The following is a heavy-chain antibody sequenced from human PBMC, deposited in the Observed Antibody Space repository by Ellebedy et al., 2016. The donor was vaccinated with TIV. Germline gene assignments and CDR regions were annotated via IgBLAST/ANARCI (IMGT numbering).Heavy chain of an antibody. V-gene: IGHV3-53*01. J-gene: IGHJ4*02. CDR2: IYSDGST. D-gene: IGHD4-17*01. Sequence: GESLKISCTASEFAFYDDWMTWVRQAPGKGLEWVSVIYSDGSTYYADSVKGRFTISRDNSKNTLYLQMNSLRAEDTAVYYCGRTDYGDSYYFDNWGQGTLVTVSS. CDR3: GRTDYGDSYYFDN. CDR1: EFAFYDDW.